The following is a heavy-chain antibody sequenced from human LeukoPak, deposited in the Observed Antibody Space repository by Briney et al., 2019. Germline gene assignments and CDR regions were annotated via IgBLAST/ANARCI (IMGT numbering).Heavy chain of an antibody. CDR2: IYPGDSDT. Sequence: GESLKISCKASGYSFDTFWIGWVRQVPGKGLEWMGIIYPGDSDTRYSPSFQGQVTISADKSISTAYLQWSSLKASDTAMYYCARRYYYGSGSYNFDYWGQGTLVTVSS. CDR1: GYSFDTFW. CDR3: ARRYYYGSGSYNFDY. D-gene: IGHD3-10*01. J-gene: IGHJ4*02. V-gene: IGHV5-51*01.